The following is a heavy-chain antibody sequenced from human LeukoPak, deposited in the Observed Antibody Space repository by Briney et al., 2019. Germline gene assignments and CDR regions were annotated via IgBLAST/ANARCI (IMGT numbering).Heavy chain of an antibody. CDR3: ASITMVRGVNDWFDP. J-gene: IGHJ5*02. V-gene: IGHV3-30-3*01. D-gene: IGHD3-10*01. CDR2: ISYDGSNK. Sequence: GGSLRLSCAASGFTFSSYAMHWVHQAPGKGLEWVAVISYDGSNKYYADSVKGRFTISRDNSKNTLYLQMNSLRAEDTAVYYCASITMVRGVNDWFDPWGQGTLVTVSS. CDR1: GFTFSSYA.